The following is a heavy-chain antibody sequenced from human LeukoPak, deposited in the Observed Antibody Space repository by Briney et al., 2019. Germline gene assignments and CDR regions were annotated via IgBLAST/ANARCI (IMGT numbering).Heavy chain of an antibody. V-gene: IGHV1-2*02. CDR1: GFTFNGYY. J-gene: IGHJ5*02. Sequence: ASVKVSCKAFGFTFNGYYMHWVRQAPGQGPEWMGWINPNSGDTNYAQKFQDRVTMTRDTSISTVYMELSRLRSDDTAVYYCAREPRLQNYDFWSGSFDPWGQGTLVTVSS. CDR2: INPNSGDT. D-gene: IGHD3-3*01. CDR3: AREPRLQNYDFWSGSFDP.